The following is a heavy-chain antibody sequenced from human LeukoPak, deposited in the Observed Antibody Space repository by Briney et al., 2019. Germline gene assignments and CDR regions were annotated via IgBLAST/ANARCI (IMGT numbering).Heavy chain of an antibody. V-gene: IGHV4-39*01. J-gene: IGHJ4*02. CDR3: GGHNYYYFDY. Sequence: PSETLSLTCTVSGDSINGGSYYWGWIRQPPGKGLEWIGTVYSGSTYYNPSLKSRVTISVDTSEKQFSLKLSSVTVADTAVYYCGGHNYYYFDYWGQGTLVTVSS. CDR2: VYSGST. D-gene: IGHD5-24*01. CDR1: GDSINGGSYY.